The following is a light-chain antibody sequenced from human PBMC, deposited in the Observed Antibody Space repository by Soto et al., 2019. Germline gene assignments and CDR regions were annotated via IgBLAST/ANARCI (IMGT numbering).Light chain of an antibody. CDR2: EVS. CDR1: SSDVGGYNY. Sequence: QSVLTQPASVSGSPGQSITISCTGTSSDVGGYNYVSWYQQHPGKAPKLMIYEVSNRPSGVSNRFSGSKSGNTASLTISGLQAEDEADYYCSSYAGSLVVFGGGTKLTVL. V-gene: IGLV2-14*01. J-gene: IGLJ2*01. CDR3: SSYAGSLVV.